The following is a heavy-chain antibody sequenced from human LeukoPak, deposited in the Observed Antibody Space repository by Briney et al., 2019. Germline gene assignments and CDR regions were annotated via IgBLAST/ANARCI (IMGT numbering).Heavy chain of an antibody. CDR2: IYHSRST. CDR3: ARDNYYDSSGYWDHNWFDP. D-gene: IGHD3-22*01. V-gene: IGHV4-30-2*01. J-gene: IGHJ5*02. CDR1: GRSISSGGYL. Sequence: SQTLSLTCAVSGRSISSGGYLWSWIPQPPGKGLEWIGYIYHSRSTYYNPSLKSRVTISVDRSKNQFSLKLSSVTAADTAVYYCARDNYYDSSGYWDHNWFDPWGQGTLVTVSS.